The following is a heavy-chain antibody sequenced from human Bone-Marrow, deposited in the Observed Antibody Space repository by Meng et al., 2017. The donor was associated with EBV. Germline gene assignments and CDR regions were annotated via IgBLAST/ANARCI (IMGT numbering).Heavy chain of an antibody. CDR2: IRWDGGET. J-gene: IGHJ4*02. Sequence: VQSVGGVRQPGASRGLSSEASGFTFDDSTMPWARQTPEKGLEWVSLIRWDGGETDYAASVSGRFTISRDHAKNSLYLQMNSLRTDDTAVYYCAKSRQIAVAGYFDSWGQGTLVTVSS. CDR1: GFTFDDST. CDR3: AKSRQIAVAGYFDS. V-gene: IGHV3-43*01. D-gene: IGHD6-19*01.